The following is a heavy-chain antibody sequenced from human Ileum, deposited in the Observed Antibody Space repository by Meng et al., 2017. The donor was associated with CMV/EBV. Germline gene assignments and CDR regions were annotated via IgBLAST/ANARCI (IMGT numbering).Heavy chain of an antibody. V-gene: IGHV1-2*02. Sequence: SVNVSCKTSGYPFTGYYIHWVRQAPGQGPEWMGCINPTTGDTTYTERFQGRVSMTRDTSISTAYMELSSLRSDDTAVYYCARGRAFDPWGQGTLVTVSS. J-gene: IGHJ5*02. CDR3: ARGRAFDP. CDR1: GYPFTGYY. CDR2: INPTTGDT.